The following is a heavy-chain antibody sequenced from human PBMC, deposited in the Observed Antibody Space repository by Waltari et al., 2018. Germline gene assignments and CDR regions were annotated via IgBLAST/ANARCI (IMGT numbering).Heavy chain of an antibody. J-gene: IGHJ5*02. CDR1: GGSFSGYY. V-gene: IGHV4-34*01. D-gene: IGHD3-10*01. CDR3: ASLDHRIIPGSGRNWFDP. Sequence: QVQLQQWGAGLLKPSETLSLTCAVYGGSFSGYYWSWIRQPPGKGLEWIGEINHSGSTNYNPSLKSRVTISVDTSKNQFSLKLSSVTAADTAVYYCASLDHRIIPGSGRNWFDPWGQGTLVTVSS. CDR2: INHSGST.